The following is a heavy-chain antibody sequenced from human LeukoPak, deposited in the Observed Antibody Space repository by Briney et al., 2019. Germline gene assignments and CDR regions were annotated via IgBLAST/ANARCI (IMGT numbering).Heavy chain of an antibody. CDR3: ARDSWSGYCPQY. J-gene: IGHJ4*02. CDR1: GYTFTSYG. V-gene: IGHV1-18*01. D-gene: IGHD3-3*01. CDR2: INAYNGNT. Sequence: ASVKVSCKASGYTFTSYGISWVRQAPGKGLEWVGWINAYNGNTNYAQKLQGRVTMTTDSSTSTAYMELRSLRSDDAALYCCARDSWSGYCPQYWGQGTLLSVSS.